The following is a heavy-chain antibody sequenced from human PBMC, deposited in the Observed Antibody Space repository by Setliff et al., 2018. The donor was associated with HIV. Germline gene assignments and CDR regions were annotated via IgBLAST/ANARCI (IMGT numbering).Heavy chain of an antibody. V-gene: IGHV4-4*09. CDR1: GGSISSNY. D-gene: IGHD3-22*01. CDR3: ARYRYYYDSSGYGRWFDP. J-gene: IGHJ5*02. Sequence: SETLSLTCTVSGGSISSNYWSWIRQPPGKGLEWIGYIYTSGSTNYNPSLKSRVTISVDTSKNQFSLKLRSVTAADTAVYYCARYRYYYDSSGYGRWFDPWGQGTLVTVSS. CDR2: IYTSGST.